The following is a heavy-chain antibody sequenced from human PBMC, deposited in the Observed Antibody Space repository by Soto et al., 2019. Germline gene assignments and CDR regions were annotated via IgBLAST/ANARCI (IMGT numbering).Heavy chain of an antibody. Sequence: GGSLRLSCAASGFTVSSNYMSWVRQAPGKGLEWVSVIYSGGSTYHADSVKGRFTISRDNSKNTLYLQMNSLRAEDTAVYYCARDGGDDFWSGNYYYYYGMDVWGQGTTVTVSS. D-gene: IGHD3-3*01. J-gene: IGHJ6*02. CDR1: GFTVSSNY. V-gene: IGHV3-53*01. CDR3: ARDGGDDFWSGNYYYYYGMDV. CDR2: IYSGGST.